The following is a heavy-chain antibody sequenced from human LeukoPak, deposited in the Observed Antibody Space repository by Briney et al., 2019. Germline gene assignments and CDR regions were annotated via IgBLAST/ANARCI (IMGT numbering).Heavy chain of an antibody. V-gene: IGHV4-30-4*01. CDR1: GGSISSGDYY. Sequence: SQTLSLTCTVSGGSISSGDYYWSWIRQPPGKGLEWIGYIYYSGSTYYNPSLKSRVTISVDTSRNQFSLKLSSVTAVDTAVYYCAREVAVAGRYFDYWGQGTLVTVSS. CDR2: IYYSGST. D-gene: IGHD6-19*01. J-gene: IGHJ4*02. CDR3: AREVAVAGRYFDY.